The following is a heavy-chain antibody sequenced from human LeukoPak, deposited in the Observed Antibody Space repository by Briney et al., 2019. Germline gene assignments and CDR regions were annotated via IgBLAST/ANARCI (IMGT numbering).Heavy chain of an antibody. V-gene: IGHV4-34*01. CDR2: INHSGST. CDR3: ARRRQWLNFGY. J-gene: IGHJ4*02. Sequence: SETLSLTCAVYGGSFSGYYWSWIRQPPGKGLEWIGEINHSGSTNYNPSLKSRVTISVDTSKNRFSLKLSSVTAADTAVYYCARRRQWLNFGYWGQGTLVTVSS. D-gene: IGHD6-19*01. CDR1: GGSFSGYY.